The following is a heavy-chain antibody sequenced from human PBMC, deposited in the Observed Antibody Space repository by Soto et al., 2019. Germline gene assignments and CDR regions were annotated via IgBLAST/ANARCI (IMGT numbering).Heavy chain of an antibody. CDR2: IIPIFGTA. V-gene: IGHV1-69*13. CDR3: ARSRGYTYGPVGYYYGMDV. Sequence: VASVKVSCKASGGTFSSYAISWVRQAPGQGLEWMGGIIPIFGTANYAQKFQGRVTITADESTSTAYMELSSLRSEDTAVYYCARSRGYTYGPVGYYYGMDVWGQGTTVTVSS. CDR1: GGTFSSYA. J-gene: IGHJ6*02. D-gene: IGHD5-18*01.